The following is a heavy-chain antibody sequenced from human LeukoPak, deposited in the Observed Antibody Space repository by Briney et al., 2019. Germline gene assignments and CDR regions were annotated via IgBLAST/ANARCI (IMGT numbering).Heavy chain of an antibody. D-gene: IGHD6-13*01. CDR1: GGSINNYY. Sequence: PSETLSLTCTVSGGSINNYYWSWVRQPPGAGLEWLAYIYYTGSTNYNPSLKTRLTISVDTSKNQFSLKLSSVTAADTAVYYCARGGKQQLLPFDYWGQGTLVTVSS. CDR2: IYYTGST. CDR3: ARGGKQQLLPFDY. V-gene: IGHV4-59*12. J-gene: IGHJ4*02.